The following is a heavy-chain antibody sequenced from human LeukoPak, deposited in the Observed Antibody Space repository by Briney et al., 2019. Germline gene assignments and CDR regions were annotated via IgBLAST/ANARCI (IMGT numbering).Heavy chain of an antibody. CDR1: GGSFSGYY. CDR2: INHSGST. D-gene: IGHD3-9*01. J-gene: IGHJ4*02. Sequence: SETLSPTCAVYGGSFSGYYWSWIRQPPGKGLEWIGEINHSGSTNYNPSLKSRVTISVDTSKNQFSLKLSSVTAADTAVYYCARGGGLRYLSYWGQGTLVTVSS. V-gene: IGHV4-34*01. CDR3: ARGGGLRYLSY.